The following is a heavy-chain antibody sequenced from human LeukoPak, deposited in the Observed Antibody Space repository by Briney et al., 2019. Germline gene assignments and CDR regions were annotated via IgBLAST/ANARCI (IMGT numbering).Heavy chain of an antibody. D-gene: IGHD3-16*01. CDR3: AKVPHSWGLFDS. V-gene: IGHV3-30*02. J-gene: IGHJ4*02. CDR1: GFTFSRYG. Sequence: GGSLRLSCAAPGFTFSRYGLHWVRQAPGKGLEWVAFIRDDGSTRYYADSVKGRFTVSRDNSKNMLYLQMDSLRTEDTAVYYCAKVPHSWGLFDSWGQGTLVTVSS. CDR2: IRDDGSTR.